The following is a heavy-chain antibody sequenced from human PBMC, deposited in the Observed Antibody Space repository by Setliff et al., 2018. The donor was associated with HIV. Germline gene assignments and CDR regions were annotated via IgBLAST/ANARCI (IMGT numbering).Heavy chain of an antibody. Sequence: SETLSLTCTVSGDSVSSRSYYWSWIRQPPGKGLEWIGYIYYSGSTNYYPSLKSRVTISVDTSKNHFSLKLRSVTAADTAVYYCAQLGMVDDFDYWGQGTLVTVSS. J-gene: IGHJ4*02. CDR1: GDSVSSRSYY. D-gene: IGHD1-1*01. V-gene: IGHV4-61*03. CDR3: AQLGMVDDFDY. CDR2: IYYSGST.